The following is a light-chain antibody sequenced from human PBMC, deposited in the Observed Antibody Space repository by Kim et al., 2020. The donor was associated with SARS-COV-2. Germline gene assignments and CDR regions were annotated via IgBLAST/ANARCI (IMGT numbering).Light chain of an antibody. CDR2: GAS. CDR3: QQHSNWPLT. V-gene: IGKV3-15*01. Sequence: EIVMTQSPATLSVSPGESATLSCRASQSVRSNLAWYQQKPGQAPRLLIYGASTRATGIPARFSGSGSGTEFILTISSLQSEDFAVYYCQQHSNWPLTFGGGTKVDIK. J-gene: IGKJ4*01. CDR1: QSVRSN.